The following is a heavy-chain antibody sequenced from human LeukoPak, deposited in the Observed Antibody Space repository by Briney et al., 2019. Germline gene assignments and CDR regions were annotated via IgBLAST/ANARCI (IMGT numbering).Heavy chain of an antibody. Sequence: GGSLRLSCAASGFTFSNAWMSWVRQAPGKGLEWVGRIKSKTDGGTTDYAAPVRGRFTISRDDSKNTLYLQMNSLRAEDTALYYCEKGGAINGWYWFDLWGPGTRSPSPQ. V-gene: IGHV3-15*01. J-gene: IGHJ5*02. CDR2: IKSKTDGGTT. CDR1: GFTFSNAW. D-gene: IGHD6-19*01. CDR3: EKGGAINGWYWFDL.